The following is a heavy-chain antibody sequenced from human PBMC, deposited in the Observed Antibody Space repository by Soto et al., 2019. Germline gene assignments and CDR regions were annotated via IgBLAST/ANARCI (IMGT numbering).Heavy chain of an antibody. CDR3: ARGPEDDYYYYMDV. CDR1: GFTVSSNY. J-gene: IGHJ6*03. V-gene: IGHV3-66*01. CDR2: IYSGGST. Sequence: GGSLRLSCAASGFTVSSNYMSWVRQAPGKGLEWVSVIYSGGSTYYADSGKGRFTISRDNSKNTLYLQMNSLRAEDTAVYYCARGPEDDYYYYMDVWGKGTTVTVSS. D-gene: IGHD2-15*01.